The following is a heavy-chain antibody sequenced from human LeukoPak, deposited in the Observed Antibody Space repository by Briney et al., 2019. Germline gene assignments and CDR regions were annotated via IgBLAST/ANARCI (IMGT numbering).Heavy chain of an antibody. CDR2: INPDSGGT. Sequence: ASVKVSCKASGYTFTGYYMHWVRQAPGQGLEWMGWINPDSGGTNYAQKFQGRVTMTRDTSISTAYMELGRLRSDDTAVYYCARDRSTYSSGWYSDYYYMDVWGKGTTVTVSS. CDR3: ARDRSTYSSGWYSDYYYMDV. D-gene: IGHD6-19*01. V-gene: IGHV1-2*02. CDR1: GYTFTGYY. J-gene: IGHJ6*03.